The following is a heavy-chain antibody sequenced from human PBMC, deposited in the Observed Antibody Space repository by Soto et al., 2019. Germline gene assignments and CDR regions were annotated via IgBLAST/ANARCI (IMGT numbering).Heavy chain of an antibody. V-gene: IGHV3-30-3*01. D-gene: IGHD6-13*01. CDR1: GFSFPTHS. Sequence: SLRLSCPVYGFSFPTHSIDCGRPAPGKGLEWVVVTSYDGSNKYYEDSVNGRFTISSDNSNNTLYLQMNSLRAEDTAVYYCARAAAAGSSRSWFDPWGQGTLVTVSS. CDR2: TSYDGSNK. J-gene: IGHJ5*02. CDR3: ARAAAAGSSRSWFDP.